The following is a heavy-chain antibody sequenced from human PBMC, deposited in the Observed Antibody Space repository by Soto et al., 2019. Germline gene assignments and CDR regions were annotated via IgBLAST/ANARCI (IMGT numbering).Heavy chain of an antibody. CDR2: IYYSGST. CDR1: GGSISSYY. Sequence: QVHLQESGPGLVKPSETLSLTCTVSGGSISSYYCSWIRQPPGEGLEWIGYIYYSGSTNYNPSLKSLVTISVDTSKNQFSLKLSSVTAADTAVYYCARVEYSSSWYRLLDSWGKGTLVTVSS. J-gene: IGHJ4*02. D-gene: IGHD6-13*01. CDR3: ARVEYSSSWYRLLDS. V-gene: IGHV4-59*01.